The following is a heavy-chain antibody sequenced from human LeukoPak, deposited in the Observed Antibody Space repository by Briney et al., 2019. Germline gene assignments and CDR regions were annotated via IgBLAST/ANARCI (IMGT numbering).Heavy chain of an antibody. D-gene: IGHD3-10*01. Sequence: GGSLRLSCAASGFTFSNYGMHWVRQAPGKGLEWVAFIRYDGSNKYYADSVKGRFTISRDNSKNTLYLQMNSLRAEDTAVYYCAKGATMVRGVMAYWGQGTLVTVSS. CDR3: AKGATMVRGVMAY. J-gene: IGHJ4*02. CDR1: GFTFSNYG. CDR2: IRYDGSNK. V-gene: IGHV3-30*02.